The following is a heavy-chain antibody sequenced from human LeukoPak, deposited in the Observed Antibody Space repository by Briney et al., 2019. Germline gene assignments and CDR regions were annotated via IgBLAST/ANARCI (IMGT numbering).Heavy chain of an antibody. CDR1: GGTFSSYA. J-gene: IGHJ3*02. D-gene: IGHD5-12*01. CDR2: IIPIFGTA. Sequence: ASVKVSCKASGGTFSSYAISWVRQAPGQGLEWMGGIIPIFGTANYAQKFQGRVTITADESTSTAYMELSSLRSEDTAVYYCARVMGGGYDFGAFDIWGQGTMVTVSS. V-gene: IGHV1-69*01. CDR3: ARVMGGGYDFGAFDI.